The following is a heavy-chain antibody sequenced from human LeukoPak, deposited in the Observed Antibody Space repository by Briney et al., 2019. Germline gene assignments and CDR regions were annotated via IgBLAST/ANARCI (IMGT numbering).Heavy chain of an antibody. V-gene: IGHV3-30*03. D-gene: IGHD6-19*01. Sequence: QSGGSLRLSCAASGFTFSSYGVHWVRQAPGKGLEWVAVISYDGSNKYYADSVKGRFTISRDNSKNTLYLQMNSLRAEDTAVYYCARSSAAGRVDYWGQGTLVTVSS. J-gene: IGHJ4*02. CDR2: ISYDGSNK. CDR3: ARSSAAGRVDY. CDR1: GFTFSSYG.